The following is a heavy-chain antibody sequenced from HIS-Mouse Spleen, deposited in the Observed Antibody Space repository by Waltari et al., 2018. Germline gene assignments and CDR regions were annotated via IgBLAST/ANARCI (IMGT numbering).Heavy chain of an antibody. CDR3: AREKLTGDQAFDI. D-gene: IGHD7-27*01. CDR1: GYTFTGYY. CDR2: INPNSGGT. Sequence: QVQLVQSGAEVKKPGASVKVSCKASGYTFTGYYMHRVPPAPGQGLEWMGWINPNSGGTNYAQKFQGRVTMTRDTSISTAYMELSRLRSDDTAVYYCAREKLTGDQAFDIWGQGTMVTVSS. V-gene: IGHV1-2*02. J-gene: IGHJ3*02.